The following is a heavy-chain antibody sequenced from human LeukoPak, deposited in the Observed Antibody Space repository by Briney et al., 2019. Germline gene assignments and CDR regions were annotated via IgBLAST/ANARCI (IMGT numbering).Heavy chain of an antibody. D-gene: IGHD6-13*01. Sequence: SETLSLTCSVSGGSISSGMYYWGWIRQPPRKGLEWIGSIYHSGSTFYTSSLKGRVTISVDTTRNQFSLNLNPVTAADTAVYYCARTAAGYLSYYFDYWGQGTLVGVSS. CDR2: IYHSGST. V-gene: IGHV4-39*01. CDR3: ARTAAGYLSYYFDY. J-gene: IGHJ4*01. CDR1: GGSISSGMYY.